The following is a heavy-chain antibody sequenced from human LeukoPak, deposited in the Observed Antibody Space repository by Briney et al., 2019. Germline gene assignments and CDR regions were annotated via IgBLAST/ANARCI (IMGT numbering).Heavy chain of an antibody. D-gene: IGHD2-2*01. CDR3: ARDSSRYCSSTSCYA. J-gene: IGHJ5*02. V-gene: IGHV3-21*01. Sequence: PGGSLRLSCAASGFTFSSYSMNWVRQAPGKGLEWVSSISSSSSYIYYADSVKGRFTISRDNAKNSLYLQMNSLRAEDTAVYYCARDSSRYCSSTSCYAWGQGTLVIVSS. CDR1: GFTFSSYS. CDR2: ISSSSSYI.